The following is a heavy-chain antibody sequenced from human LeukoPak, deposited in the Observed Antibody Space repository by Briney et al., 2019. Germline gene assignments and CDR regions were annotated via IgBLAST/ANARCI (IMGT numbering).Heavy chain of an antibody. CDR2: INTDGSST. CDR1: GFTFSSYW. CDR3: AREGRRWLQLQV. D-gene: IGHD5-24*01. J-gene: IGHJ3*01. V-gene: IGHV3-74*01. Sequence: GGSLRLSCAASGFTFSSYWMHWVRQAPGKWLVWVSRINTDGSSTSYADSVKGRFTISRDNAKNTLYLQMNSLRAEDTAVYYCAREGRRWLQLQVWGQGTMVTVSS.